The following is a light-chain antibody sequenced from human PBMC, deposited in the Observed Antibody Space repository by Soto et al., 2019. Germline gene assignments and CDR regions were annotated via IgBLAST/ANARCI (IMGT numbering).Light chain of an antibody. V-gene: IGKV1-5*03. J-gene: IGKJ1*01. Sequence: DIQMTQSPSTLSASVGDTVTITCRASQSISSWLAWYQQKPGKAPKVLIYKASSLESGVPSRFSGSGSGTELPLTISSLQPDDSATYYCQQYQSLWTFGQGTKVEIK. CDR3: QQYQSLWT. CDR2: KAS. CDR1: QSISSW.